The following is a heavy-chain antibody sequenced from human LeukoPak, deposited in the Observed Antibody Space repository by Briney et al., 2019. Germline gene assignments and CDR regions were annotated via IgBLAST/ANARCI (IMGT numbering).Heavy chain of an antibody. CDR1: GFTFSSYA. CDR3: ARDDDWNYEDY. Sequence: PGGSLRLSCAASGFTFSSYAMSWVRQAPEKGLQWVANIKQDGSEKYYVDSVKGRFTISRDNAKKSLYLQMNSLRAEDTAVYYCARDDDWNYEDYWGQGTLVTVSS. CDR2: IKQDGSEK. D-gene: IGHD1-7*01. J-gene: IGHJ4*02. V-gene: IGHV3-7*01.